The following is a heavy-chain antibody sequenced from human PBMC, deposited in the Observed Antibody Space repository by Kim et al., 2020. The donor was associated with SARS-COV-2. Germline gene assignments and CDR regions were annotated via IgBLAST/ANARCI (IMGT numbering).Heavy chain of an antibody. V-gene: IGHV6-1*01. D-gene: IGHD3-16*01. Sequence: SETLSLTCAISGDSVSNSGVAWNWIRQSPSRGLEWLGRTFFRSTKWYNDYTDFVNSRMTISPDVSKNQFSLQLNSVTPEDTAVSYCARGASRSLDYWGQG. CDR3: ARGASRSLDY. CDR2: TFFRSTKWYN. J-gene: IGHJ4*02. CDR1: GDSVSNSGVA.